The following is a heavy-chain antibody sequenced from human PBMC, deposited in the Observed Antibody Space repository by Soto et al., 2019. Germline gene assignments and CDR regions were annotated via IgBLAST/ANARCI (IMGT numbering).Heavy chain of an antibody. J-gene: IGHJ4*02. D-gene: IGHD3-9*01. CDR2: IYWDDDK. V-gene: IGHV2-5*02. CDR1: GFSLSTSGVG. Sequence: QITLKESGPTLVKPTQTLTLTCTFSGFSLSTSGVGVGWIRQPPGKALEWLALIYWDDDKRYSPSLKSRLTIAKNTSKNQVVLTMTNMDPVDTATYYGAHANYDIWTGSLDYWGQGTLVTVSS. CDR3: AHANYDIWTGSLDY.